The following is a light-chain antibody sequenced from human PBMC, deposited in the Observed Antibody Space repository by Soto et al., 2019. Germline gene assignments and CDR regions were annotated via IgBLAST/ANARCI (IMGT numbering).Light chain of an antibody. CDR3: QQYDSSPRT. J-gene: IGKJ1*01. Sequence: EIVLTQSPGTLSLSPGERATLSCRASQSVNSGYLAWYQHTPGQAPRLLIYDTSTRATGIPDRFSGSGSGTDFTLTISRLEPEFFAVYYCQQYDSSPRTFGQGTKLDIK. CDR2: DTS. CDR1: QSVNSGY. V-gene: IGKV3-20*01.